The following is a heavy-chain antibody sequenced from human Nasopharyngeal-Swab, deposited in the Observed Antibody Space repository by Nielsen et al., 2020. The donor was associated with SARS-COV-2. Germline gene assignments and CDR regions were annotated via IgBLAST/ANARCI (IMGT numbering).Heavy chain of an antibody. Sequence: SETLSLTCAVSGGSISSSNWWSWVRQPPGKGLEWIGEIYHSGSTNYNPSLKSRVTISVDKSKNQFSLKLSSVTAADTAVYYCARWGLWFGEFSSDSWGQGTLVTVSS. CDR2: IYHSGST. D-gene: IGHD3-10*01. CDR3: ARWGLWFGEFSSDS. CDR1: GGSISSSNW. J-gene: IGHJ4*02. V-gene: IGHV4-4*02.